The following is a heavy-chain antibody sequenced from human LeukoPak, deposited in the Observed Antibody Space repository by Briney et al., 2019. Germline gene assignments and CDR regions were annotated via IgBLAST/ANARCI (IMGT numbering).Heavy chain of an antibody. CDR2: IKEDGSAK. CDR1: GFTFSRYW. J-gene: IGHJ4*02. V-gene: IGHV3-7*01. Sequence: GGSLRLSCTASGFTFSRYWMTWVRQAPGKGLEWVANIKEDGSAKYYVDSMKGRFTISRDNAKNSLYLQMNSLRDEDTAVYYCARDLRDRLDWGQGTLVTVSS. CDR3: ARDLRDRLD. D-gene: IGHD3-10*01.